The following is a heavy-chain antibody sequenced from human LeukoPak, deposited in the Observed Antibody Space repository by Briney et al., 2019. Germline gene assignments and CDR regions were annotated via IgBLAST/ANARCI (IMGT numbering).Heavy chain of an antibody. D-gene: IGHD6-13*01. CDR1: GGSISSYY. CDR3: ASGGIAAAGPGSHGY. CDR2: IYYSGST. V-gene: IGHV4-59*08. Sequence: KPSETLSLTCTVSGGSISSYYWSWIRQPPGKGLEWIGYIYYSGSTNYNPSLKSRVTISVDTSKNQFSLKLSSMTAADTAVYYCASGGIAAAGPGSHGYWGQGTLVTVSS. J-gene: IGHJ4*02.